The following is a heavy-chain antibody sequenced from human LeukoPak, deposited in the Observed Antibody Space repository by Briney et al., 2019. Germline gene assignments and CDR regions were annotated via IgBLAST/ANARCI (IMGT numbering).Heavy chain of an antibody. CDR1: GGTFSSYA. D-gene: IGHD6-13*01. CDR3: ARVYSSSWYGPPPLNDY. J-gene: IGHJ4*02. V-gene: IGHV1-69*13. CDR2: IIPIFGTA. Sequence: ASVKVSCKASGGTFSSYAISWVRQAPGQGLEWMGGIIPIFGTANYAQKFQGRVTITADESTSTAYMELSSLRSEDTAVYYCARVYSSSWYGPPPLNDYWGQGTLVTVSS.